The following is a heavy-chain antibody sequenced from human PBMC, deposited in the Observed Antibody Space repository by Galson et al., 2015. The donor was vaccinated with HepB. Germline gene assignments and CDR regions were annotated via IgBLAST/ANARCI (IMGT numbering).Heavy chain of an antibody. CDR3: ARVGCSGGSCYSPYYYGMDV. V-gene: IGHV3-48*02. J-gene: IGHJ6*02. D-gene: IGHD2-15*01. Sequence: SLRLSCAASGFTFSSYSMNWVRQAPGKGLEWVSYISSSSSTIYYADSVKGRFTISRDNAKNSLYLQMNSLRDEDTAVYYCARVGCSGGSCYSPYYYGMDVWGQGTTVTVSS. CDR2: ISSSSSTI. CDR1: GFTFSSYS.